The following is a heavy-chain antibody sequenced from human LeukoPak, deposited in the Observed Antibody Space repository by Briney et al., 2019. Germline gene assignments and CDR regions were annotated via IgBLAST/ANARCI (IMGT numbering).Heavy chain of an antibody. Sequence: SETLSLTCSVSGGSISSGDYYWTWIRQHPGKDLEWIGYIYYTGSTYYNPSLKSRVTISANTSKNQFSLKLSSVTAADTAVYYCARLGIAAAGTSQYFDYWGQGTLVTVSS. CDR1: GGSISSGDYY. J-gene: IGHJ4*02. V-gene: IGHV4-31*03. CDR3: ARLGIAAAGTSQYFDY. CDR2: IYYTGST. D-gene: IGHD6-13*01.